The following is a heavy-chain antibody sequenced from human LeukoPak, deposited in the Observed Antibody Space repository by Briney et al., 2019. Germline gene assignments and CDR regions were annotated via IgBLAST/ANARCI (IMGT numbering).Heavy chain of an antibody. D-gene: IGHD2-21*01. J-gene: IGHJ4*02. CDR2: ISGSGGNT. CDR3: AKDHGKHIVVVVGY. V-gene: IGHV3-23*01. Sequence: GGSLRLSCAASGFTFSSYAMSWVRQAPGKGVEWVSGISGSGGNTYYADSVKGQFPISRDNSKNMLYLQMNILRAEDTAVYYCAKDHGKHIVVVVGYWGQGTLVTVSS. CDR1: GFTFSSYA.